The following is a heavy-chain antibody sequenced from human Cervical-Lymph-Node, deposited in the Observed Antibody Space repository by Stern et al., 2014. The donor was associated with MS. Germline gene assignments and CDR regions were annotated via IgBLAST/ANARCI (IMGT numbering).Heavy chain of an antibody. V-gene: IGHV3-73*02. CDR2: IRGKAKNYAT. J-gene: IGHJ6*02. CDR3: SPASAI. Sequence: EVQLVESGGGLVQPGGSLKLSREVSGLSFRDAAVHWVRQASGKGLEWVGRIRGKAKNYATSYSASVKGRFILSRTDSQNTAFLLMNSLKREDTAVYYCSPASAIWGQGTAVTVSS. CDR1: GLSFRDAA.